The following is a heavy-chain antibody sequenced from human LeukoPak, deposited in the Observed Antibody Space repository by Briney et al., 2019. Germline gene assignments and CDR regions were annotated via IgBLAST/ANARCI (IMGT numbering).Heavy chain of an antibody. J-gene: IGHJ4*02. CDR1: GFTVSSNY. Sequence: GGSLRLSCAASGFTVSSNYMSWVRQAPGKGLEWVSVIYSGGSTYYADSAKGRFTISRDNSKNTLYLQMNSLRAEDTAVYYCARAHQYSSGPWGFDYWGQGTLVTVSS. V-gene: IGHV3-53*01. CDR3: ARAHQYSSGPWGFDY. D-gene: IGHD6-19*01. CDR2: IYSGGST.